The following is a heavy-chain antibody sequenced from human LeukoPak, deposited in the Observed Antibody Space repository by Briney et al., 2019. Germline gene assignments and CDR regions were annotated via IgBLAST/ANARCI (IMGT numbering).Heavy chain of an antibody. CDR1: GFTFSRYA. Sequence: RPGGFLRLSCSASGFTFSRYAMHWVRQAPGKGLEYVSAISSNGGSTYYADSVKGRFTISRDNSKNTLYLQMSSLRAEDTAVYYCVKDGSGSYYTYYFDYWGQGTLVTVSS. CDR2: ISSNGGST. CDR3: VKDGSGSYYTYYFDY. J-gene: IGHJ4*02. D-gene: IGHD3-10*01. V-gene: IGHV3-64D*06.